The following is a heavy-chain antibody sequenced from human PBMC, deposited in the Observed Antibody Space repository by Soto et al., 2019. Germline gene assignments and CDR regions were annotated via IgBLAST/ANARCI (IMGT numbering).Heavy chain of an antibody. V-gene: IGHV1-69*06. CDR3: AREGRGKKAGYNGLVSLGY. CDR2: IIPIFNST. D-gene: IGHD2-2*02. CDR1: GSRFSNYV. J-gene: IGHJ4*02. Sequence: QVQLVQSGAEVKTPGSSLKVSCKVSGSRFSNYVISWVRQAPGHGLEWLGRIIPIFNSTKYAQSFQGRVTITADKSTSKASLELSSLRSEDTAVYYGAREGRGKKAGYNGLVSLGYWGQGTLVTVSS.